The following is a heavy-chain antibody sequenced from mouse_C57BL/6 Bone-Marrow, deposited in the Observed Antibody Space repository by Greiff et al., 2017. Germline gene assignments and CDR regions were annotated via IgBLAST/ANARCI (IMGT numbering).Heavy chain of an antibody. CDR1: GFTFSDYY. D-gene: IGHD2-3*01. CDR3: ARAYDGYYRGFDY. Sequence: EVMLVESGGGLVQPGGSLNLSFAASGFTFSDYYMYWVRQPPEKRLEWVAYISNVGGSTYYPDTVKGRFTISRDNAKNTLYLQMSRLKSEDTAMYYCARAYDGYYRGFDYWGQGTTLTVSS. V-gene: IGHV5-12*01. J-gene: IGHJ2*01. CDR2: ISNVGGST.